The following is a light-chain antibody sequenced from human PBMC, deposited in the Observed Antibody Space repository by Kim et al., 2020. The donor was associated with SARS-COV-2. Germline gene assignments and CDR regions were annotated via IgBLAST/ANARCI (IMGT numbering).Light chain of an antibody. Sequence: VSRGDRDNITSRASQGISNSLAWYQQKPGKVPQLLIYGASALQSGGPSRFSCSESGTDFTLTISSLQPEDVTTYYCQKYNSAPWTFGQETKRDIK. J-gene: IGKJ1*01. CDR2: GAS. CDR3: QKYNSAPWT. CDR1: QGISNS. V-gene: IGKV1-27*01.